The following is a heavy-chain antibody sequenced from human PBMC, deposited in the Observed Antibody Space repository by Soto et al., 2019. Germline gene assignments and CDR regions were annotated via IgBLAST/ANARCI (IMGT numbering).Heavy chain of an antibody. Sequence: GGSLRLSCATSGFTFSSYWMHWVRQAPGKGLVWVSRIDSDGTSTTYADSVKGRFTISRDNAKNTLYLQMNSLGAEDTAVYYCARHHYGDYDSWGQGTLVTVSS. D-gene: IGHD4-17*01. V-gene: IGHV3-74*01. CDR3: ARHHYGDYDS. CDR1: GFTFSSYW. CDR2: IDSDGTST. J-gene: IGHJ5*01.